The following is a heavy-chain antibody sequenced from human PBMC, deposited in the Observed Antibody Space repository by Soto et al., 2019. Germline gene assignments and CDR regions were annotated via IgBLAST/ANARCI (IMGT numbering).Heavy chain of an antibody. V-gene: IGHV3-23*01. D-gene: IGHD2-15*01. Sequence: GGSLRLSCAASGFTFSTYAMNWVRQAPGKGLEWVSTISVSGDYTYYADSVKGRFTISRDNSKNTQYLQMNSLRADDTAMYYCATRHLSFCSGGTCNPFDFWGQGALVNVSS. J-gene: IGHJ4*02. CDR3: ATRHLSFCSGGTCNPFDF. CDR1: GFTFSTYA. CDR2: ISVSGDYT.